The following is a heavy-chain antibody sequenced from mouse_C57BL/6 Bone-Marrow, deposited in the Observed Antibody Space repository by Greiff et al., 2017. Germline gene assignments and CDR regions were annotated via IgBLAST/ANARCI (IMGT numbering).Heavy chain of an antibody. Sequence: VQLQQSGAELMKPGDSVKLSCKATGYTFTGYWIEGVKQRPGHGLEGIGEILPGDGSTNYKEQFKDNATFTADTSSNPAYMQLSSLTTEDAAIYYGARWDYYSFDYWGQGTTLTVSS. V-gene: IGHV1-9*01. J-gene: IGHJ2*01. CDR3: ARWDYYSFDY. D-gene: IGHD1-1*02. CDR2: ILPGDGST. CDR1: GYTFTGYW.